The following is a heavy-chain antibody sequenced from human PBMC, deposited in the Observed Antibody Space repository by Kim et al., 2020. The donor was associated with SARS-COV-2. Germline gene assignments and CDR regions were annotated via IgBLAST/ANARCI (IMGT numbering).Heavy chain of an antibody. Sequence: DSVKGRFTISRDNAKNSLYLQMNSLRAEDTALYYCAKDFLSGWYGGGFDYWGQGTLVTVSS. V-gene: IGHV3-9*01. D-gene: IGHD6-19*01. CDR3: AKDFLSGWYGGGFDY. J-gene: IGHJ4*02.